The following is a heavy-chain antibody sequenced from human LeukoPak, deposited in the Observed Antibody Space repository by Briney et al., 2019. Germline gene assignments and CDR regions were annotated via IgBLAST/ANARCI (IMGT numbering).Heavy chain of an antibody. CDR1: GGSFSGYY. Sequence: SETLSLTCAVYGGSFSGYYWGWIRQPPGKGLEWIGEINHSGSTNYNPSLKSRVTISVDTSKNQFSLKLSSVTAADTAVYYCARGKSGSSWTRWFDPWGQGTLVTVSS. CDR3: ARGKSGSSWTRWFDP. D-gene: IGHD6-13*01. CDR2: INHSGST. V-gene: IGHV4-34*01. J-gene: IGHJ5*02.